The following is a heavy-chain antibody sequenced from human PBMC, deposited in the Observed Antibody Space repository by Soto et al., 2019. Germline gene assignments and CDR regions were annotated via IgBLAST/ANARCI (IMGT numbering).Heavy chain of an antibody. V-gene: IGHV4-39*01. Sequence: PSETLSLTCTVSGGSISSSSSYWGWIRQPPGKGLEWIGYIYYSGSTNYNPSLKSRVTISVDTSKNQFSLKLNSVTAADTAVYYCARLTGTQDYWGQGTLVTVSS. CDR3: ARLTGTQDY. J-gene: IGHJ4*02. CDR2: IYYSGST. CDR1: GGSISSSSSY. D-gene: IGHD1-1*01.